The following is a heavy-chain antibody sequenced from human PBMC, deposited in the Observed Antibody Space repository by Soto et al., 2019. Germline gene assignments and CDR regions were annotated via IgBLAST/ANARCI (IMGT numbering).Heavy chain of an antibody. Sequence: EVQVLESGGGLVQPGGSRRLSCAASGFSFSNYAMSWVRQAPGKGLEWVSSISGSGGGTYYADSVKGRFTISRDNSKDTLYLQINSLRVEDTAVYYCGFYTGYYYYYIDVWGKGTTVTVSS. D-gene: IGHD3-16*01. V-gene: IGHV3-23*01. CDR3: GFYTGYYYYYIDV. CDR2: ISGSGGGT. J-gene: IGHJ6*03. CDR1: GFSFSNYA.